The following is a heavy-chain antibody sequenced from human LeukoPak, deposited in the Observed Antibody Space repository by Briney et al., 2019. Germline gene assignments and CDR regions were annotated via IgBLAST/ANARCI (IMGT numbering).Heavy chain of an antibody. CDR3: ARVMSWTEHYFDY. D-gene: IGHD1-14*01. Sequence: ASVKVSCKASGYTFTGYYMHWVRQAPGQGLEWMGWINPNSGGTNYAQKFQGRVTMTRDTSISTAYMELSRLRSVDTAVYYCARVMSWTEHYFDYWGQGTLVTVSS. CDR1: GYTFTGYY. J-gene: IGHJ4*02. V-gene: IGHV1-2*02. CDR2: INPNSGGT.